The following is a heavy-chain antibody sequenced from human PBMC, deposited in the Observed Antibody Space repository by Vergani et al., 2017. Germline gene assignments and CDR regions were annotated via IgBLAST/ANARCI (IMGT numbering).Heavy chain of an antibody. J-gene: IGHJ5*02. V-gene: IGHV1-69*01. CDR1: GGTFSSYA. D-gene: IGHD6-6*01. Sequence: QVQLVQSGAEVKKPGSSVKVSCKASGGTFSSYAISWVRQAPGQGLEWMGGIIPIFGTANYAQKFQGRVTITADESTGTAYMELSSLRSEDTAVYYCARQKSEYSSSSPERWFDPWGQGTLVTVSS. CDR3: ARQKSEYSSSSPERWFDP. CDR2: IIPIFGTA.